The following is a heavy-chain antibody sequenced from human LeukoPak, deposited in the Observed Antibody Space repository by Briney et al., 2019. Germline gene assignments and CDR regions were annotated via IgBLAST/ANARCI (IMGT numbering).Heavy chain of an antibody. Sequence: PGGSLRPSCAASGFTVSSKYMSWVRQAPGKGMEWVSIIYSCGSTYSTVSVRGIFIISRHISKNTLYLQMNSLRAEDTAVYYCARVGDCGRASCYAIDYWGQGTLVTVSS. CDR2: IYSCGST. J-gene: IGHJ4*02. CDR1: GFTVSSKY. V-gene: IGHV3-66*01. D-gene: IGHD2-2*01. CDR3: ARVGDCGRASCYAIDY.